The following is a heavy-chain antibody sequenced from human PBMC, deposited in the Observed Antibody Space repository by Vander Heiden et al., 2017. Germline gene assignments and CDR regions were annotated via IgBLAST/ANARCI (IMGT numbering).Heavy chain of an antibody. CDR3: TRARITGIYFDY. J-gene: IGHJ4*02. CDR2: IRSKAYDGTT. D-gene: IGHD1-20*01. CDR1: GFTLGDYG. Sequence: EVQREESGGGLVQPGRPLRLYSRASGFTLGDYGMSWFRQAPGNGLEWVGFIRSKAYDGTTEYAASVKGIFTISRDDSKSIAYLQMNSLKTEDTAVYYCTRARITGIYFDYWGQGTLVTVSS. V-gene: IGHV3-49*03.